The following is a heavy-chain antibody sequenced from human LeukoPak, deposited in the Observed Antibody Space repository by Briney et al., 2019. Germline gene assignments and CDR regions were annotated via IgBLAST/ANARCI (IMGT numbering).Heavy chain of an antibody. CDR2: INPNSGGT. CDR1: GYTFTSYY. V-gene: IGHV1-2*02. D-gene: IGHD3-22*01. J-gene: IGHJ4*02. CDR3: ARGRYYDSSGHDY. Sequence: ASVKVSCKASGYTFTSYYMHWVRQAPGQGLEWMGWINPNSGGTNYAQKFQGRVTMTRDTSISTAYMELSRLRSDDTAVYYCARGRYYDSSGHDYWGQGTLVTVSS.